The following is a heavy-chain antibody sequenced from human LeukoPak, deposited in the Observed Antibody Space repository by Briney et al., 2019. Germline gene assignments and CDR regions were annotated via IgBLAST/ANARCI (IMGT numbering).Heavy chain of an antibody. CDR2: ISYDGSNK. J-gene: IGHJ4*02. CDR1: GFTFSSYG. CDR3: AKDLELFDY. Sequence: GGSLRPSCAASGFTFSSYGMHWVRQAPGKGLEWVAVISYDGSNKYYADSVKGRFTISRDNSKNTLYLQMNSLRAEDTAVYYCAKDLELFDYWGQGTLVTVSS. V-gene: IGHV3-30*18. D-gene: IGHD1-26*01.